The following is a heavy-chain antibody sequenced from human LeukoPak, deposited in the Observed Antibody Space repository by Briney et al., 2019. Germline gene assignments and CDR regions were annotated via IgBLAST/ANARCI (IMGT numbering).Heavy chain of an antibody. CDR1: GFTFSSYE. CDR3: AKVKDIVVVVAADFDY. V-gene: IGHV3-48*03. J-gene: IGHJ4*02. Sequence: GGSLRLSCAASGFTFSSYEMNWVRQAPGKGLEWVSYISSSGSTIYYADSVKGRFTISRDNSKNTLYLQMNSLRAEDTAVYYWAKVKDIVVVVAADFDYWGQGTLVTVSS. CDR2: ISSSGSTI. D-gene: IGHD2-15*01.